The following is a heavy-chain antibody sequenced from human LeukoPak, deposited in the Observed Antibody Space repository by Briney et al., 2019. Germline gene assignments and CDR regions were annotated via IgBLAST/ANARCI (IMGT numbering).Heavy chain of an antibody. Sequence: GASVKVSCKASGYTFTGYYMHWVRQAPGQGLEWMGWINPNSGGTNYAQKFQGRVTMTRDTSISTAYMELSRLRSDDTAVYYCARTYGSGPNRRYFQHWGQGTLVTVSS. CDR1: GYTFTGYY. D-gene: IGHD3-10*01. CDR2: INPNSGGT. J-gene: IGHJ1*01. CDR3: ARTYGSGPNRRYFQH. V-gene: IGHV1-2*02.